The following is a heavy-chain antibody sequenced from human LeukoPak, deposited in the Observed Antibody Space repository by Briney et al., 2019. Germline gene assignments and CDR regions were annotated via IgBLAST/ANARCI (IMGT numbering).Heavy chain of an antibody. J-gene: IGHJ4*02. V-gene: IGHV4-59*08. CDR2: IFYSGSS. CDR1: GGSITSYY. Sequence: ASETLSLTCTLSGGSITSYYWSWIRQPPGKGLEWVGYIFYSGSSNYNPSLKSRVTMPVDTSKNQVPLNLSSVTAADTAMYFCARHGRNSGAPNYWGQGTLVTVSS. CDR3: ARHGRNSGAPNY. D-gene: IGHD6-19*01.